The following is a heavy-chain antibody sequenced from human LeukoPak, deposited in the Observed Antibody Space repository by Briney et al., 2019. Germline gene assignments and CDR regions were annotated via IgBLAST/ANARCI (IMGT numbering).Heavy chain of an antibody. CDR2: FYNGGRA. J-gene: IGHJ3*01. Sequence: GGSLRLSCAASGFTVSTNYMSWVRQVPGKGLGWVSVFYNGGRAFYADSVNGRFTISRDTSRNTLYLQMNNLRAEDTAVYYCARDPAGGAYDLWGHGTMVTVSS. CDR1: GFTVSTNY. CDR3: ARDPAGGAYDL. V-gene: IGHV3-53*01.